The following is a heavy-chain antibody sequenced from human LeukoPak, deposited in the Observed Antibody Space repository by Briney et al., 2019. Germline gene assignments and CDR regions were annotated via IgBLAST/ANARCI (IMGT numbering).Heavy chain of an antibody. D-gene: IGHD2-2*01. CDR3: ATHKDIVVVPYAFDI. Sequence: GGSLRLSCAASGFTFSSYAMSWVRQAPGKGLEWVSAISGSGGSTYYADSVKGRFTISRDNSKNTLYLQMNSLRAEDTAVYYCATHKDIVVVPYAFDIWGQGTMVTVSS. J-gene: IGHJ3*02. CDR1: GFTFSSYA. CDR2: ISGSGGST. V-gene: IGHV3-23*01.